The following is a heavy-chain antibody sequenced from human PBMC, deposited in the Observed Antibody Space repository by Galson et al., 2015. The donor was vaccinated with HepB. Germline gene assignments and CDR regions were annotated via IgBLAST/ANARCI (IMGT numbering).Heavy chain of an antibody. Sequence: SLRPSCAASGFTFSTYALTWVRQAPGKGLEWVSAISGSGVSTNYADSVKGRFTISRDNSKNTLYLQLNSLGADDTAVYFCAETFYYGSGRGETFWVHWGQGTLVTVSS. CDR1: GFTFSTYA. CDR2: ISGSGVST. V-gene: IGHV3-23*01. D-gene: IGHD3-10*01. CDR3: AETFYYGSGRGETFWVH. J-gene: IGHJ4*02.